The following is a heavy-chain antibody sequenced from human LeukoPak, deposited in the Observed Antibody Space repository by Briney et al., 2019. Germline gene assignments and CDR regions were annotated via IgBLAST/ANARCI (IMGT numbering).Heavy chain of an antibody. D-gene: IGHD5-24*01. CDR3: ARESLKDERAFDY. V-gene: IGHV4-31*03. CDR1: GGSISSGGYY. CDR2: IYYSGST. J-gene: IGHJ4*02. Sequence: SETLSLTCTVSGGSISSGGYYWSWIRQHPGKGLEWIGYIYYSGSTYYNPSLKSRVTISVDTSKNQFSLKLSSVTAADTAVYYYARESLKDERAFDYWGQGTLVTVSS.